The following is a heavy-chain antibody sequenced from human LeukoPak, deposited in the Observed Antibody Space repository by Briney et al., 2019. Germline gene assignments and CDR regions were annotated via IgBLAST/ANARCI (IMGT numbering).Heavy chain of an antibody. D-gene: IGHD1-26*01. V-gene: IGHV4-4*03. Sequence: PPGTLSLTCGVSGGSIDITNYWSWVRQAPGKGLEWIGEIAHDGTTNYNPSLRSRVAMSFDRANNQLSLSLTSVTAADTAVYYCTREDRPYCPFAYWGQGVLVTVSS. J-gene: IGHJ4*02. CDR1: GGSIDITNY. CDR3: TREDRPYCPFAY. CDR2: IAHDGTT.